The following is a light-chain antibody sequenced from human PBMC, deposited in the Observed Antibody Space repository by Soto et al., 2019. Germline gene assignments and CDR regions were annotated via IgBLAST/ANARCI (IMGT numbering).Light chain of an antibody. CDR2: AAS. J-gene: IGKJ1*01. Sequence: VIWMTQSASLLSASTGDRVTISCRMSQSISSYLAWYQQKPGKAPELLIYAASTLQSGVPSRFSGSGSGTDFTLTISCLQSEDFATYYCQQYYSFPRTFGQGTKVEIK. CDR3: QQYYSFPRT. V-gene: IGKV1D-8*01. CDR1: QSISSY.